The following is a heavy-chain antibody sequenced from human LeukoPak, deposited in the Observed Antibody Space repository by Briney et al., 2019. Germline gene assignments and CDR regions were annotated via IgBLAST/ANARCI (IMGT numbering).Heavy chain of an antibody. D-gene: IGHD3-9*01. CDR3: ARDSDYYDILTGYPIYYGMDV. V-gene: IGHV1-69*13. CDR1: GGTFSSYA. Sequence: SVKVSFKASGGTFSSYAISWVREAPGQGLGWMGGIIPIFGTANYAQKFQGRVTITADESTSTAYMELSSLRSEDTAVYYCARDSDYYDILTGYPIYYGMDVWGQGTTVTVSS. J-gene: IGHJ6*02. CDR2: IIPIFGTA.